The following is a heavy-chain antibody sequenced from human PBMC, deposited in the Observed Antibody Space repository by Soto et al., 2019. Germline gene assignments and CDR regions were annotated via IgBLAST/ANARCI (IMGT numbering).Heavy chain of an antibody. CDR2: VIPFYGTA. J-gene: IGHJ4*02. D-gene: IGHD2-2*01. V-gene: IGHV1-69*01. CDR1: GGTFSSYA. CDR3: AINPPLNYCSSTSCYPYFDY. Sequence: QVQLVQAGAEVKKPGSSVKVSCKASGGTFSSYAISWVRQAPGQGLEWMGGVIPFYGTANYAQKFQGRVTSAADESTSTAYMALSSRISEDTAVYYCAINPPLNYCSSTSCYPYFDYWGQGTLLTVSS.